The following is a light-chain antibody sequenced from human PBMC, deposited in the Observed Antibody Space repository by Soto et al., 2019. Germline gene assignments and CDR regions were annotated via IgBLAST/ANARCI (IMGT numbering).Light chain of an antibody. V-gene: IGLV2-14*01. Sequence: QSVLTQPASVSGSPRQSITISCTGTSSDVGGYNYVSWYQQHPGKAPKLLIYEVSNRPSGVSDRLSGSKSGNTASLTISGLRTEDEAHYFCSSYTTRTALPHVFGTGTQLTVL. CDR3: SSYTTRTALPHV. J-gene: IGLJ6*01. CDR2: EVS. CDR1: SSDVGGYNY.